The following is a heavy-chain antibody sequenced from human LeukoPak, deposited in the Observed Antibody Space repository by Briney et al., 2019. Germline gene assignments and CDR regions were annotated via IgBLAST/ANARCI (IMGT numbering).Heavy chain of an antibody. CDR3: ARDRADVGSSWYQFDP. Sequence: PGGSLRLSCAASGFTFDDYGMSWVRQAPGKGLEWVSGINWNGGSTGYADSVKGRFTISRDNAKNSLYLQMNSPRAEDTALYHCARDRADVGSSWYQFDPWGQGTLVTVSS. J-gene: IGHJ5*02. V-gene: IGHV3-20*01. CDR2: INWNGGST. CDR1: GFTFDDYG. D-gene: IGHD6-13*01.